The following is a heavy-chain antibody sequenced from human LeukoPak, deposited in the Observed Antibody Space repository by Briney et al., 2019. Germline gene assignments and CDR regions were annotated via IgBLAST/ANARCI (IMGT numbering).Heavy chain of an antibody. J-gene: IGHJ4*02. V-gene: IGHV3-23*01. CDR2: ISGSGGST. Sequence: GGSLRLSCAASGFTFSSYAMSWVRQAPGKGLEWVSAISGSGGSTYYADSVKGRFTISRDNSKNTLYLQMNSLRAEDTAVYCCAKLYSYGGYFDYWGQGTLVTVSS. CDR3: AKLYSYGGYFDY. CDR1: GFTFSSYA. D-gene: IGHD5-18*01.